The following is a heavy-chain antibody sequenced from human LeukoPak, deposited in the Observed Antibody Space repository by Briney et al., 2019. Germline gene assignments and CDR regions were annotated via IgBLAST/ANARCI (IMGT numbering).Heavy chain of an antibody. Sequence: SGPTLVKPTQTLTLTCTFSGFSLSTRGVGVGWIRQPPGKALEWLALIYWDDDKRYSPSLKSRLTITKDTSKNQVVLTMTNMDPVDTATYYCAHRGYSYGYLAFDIWGQGTMVTVSS. V-gene: IGHV2-5*02. J-gene: IGHJ3*02. D-gene: IGHD5-18*01. CDR3: AHRGYSYGYLAFDI. CDR1: GFSLSTRGVG. CDR2: IYWDDDK.